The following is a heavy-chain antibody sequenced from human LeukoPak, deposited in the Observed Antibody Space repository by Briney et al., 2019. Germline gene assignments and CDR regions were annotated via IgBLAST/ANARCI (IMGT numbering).Heavy chain of an antibody. CDR1: GFSVSSNY. Sequence: PGGSLRLTCSASGFSVSSNYMSWVGQAPGKGLEWVSGISGSGGSTYYADSVRGRFTVSRDNSKNTLYLHMNSLRVDATAVYYCAKVHSNNDYIWDAFDIWGQGTMVTVSS. CDR2: ISGSGGST. D-gene: IGHD3-16*01. J-gene: IGHJ3*02. CDR3: AKVHSNNDYIWDAFDI. V-gene: IGHV3-23*01.